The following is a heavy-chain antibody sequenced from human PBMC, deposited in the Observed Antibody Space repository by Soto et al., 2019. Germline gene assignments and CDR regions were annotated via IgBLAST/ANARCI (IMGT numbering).Heavy chain of an antibody. D-gene: IGHD6-19*01. CDR2: IYYTGST. Sequence: QVQLQESGPGLVKPSETLSLTCTVSGGSITSYFWNWIRQPPGKGLVWIGYIYYTGSTNYNPSLNSRVAISVHTSKSLFSLKLTSMTAADTAVYYCASGYSSGWFVDYFDYWGQGTLVTVSS. CDR3: ASGYSSGWFVDYFDY. J-gene: IGHJ4*02. CDR1: GGSITSYF. V-gene: IGHV4-59*13.